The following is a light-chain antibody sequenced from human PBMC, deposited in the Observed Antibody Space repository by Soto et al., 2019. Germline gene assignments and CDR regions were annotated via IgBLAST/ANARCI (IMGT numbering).Light chain of an antibody. Sequence: ETLMTQSPATLAVSPGERATLSCRASRSVSSNLAWYQQKPGQAPRLLIYASSIRATGIPARFSGSGSGTAFTLTIASLQSEDFELYYCQQYNNWPRTFGQGTKVDIK. CDR2: ASS. CDR1: RSVSSN. J-gene: IGKJ1*01. V-gene: IGKV3-15*01. CDR3: QQYNNWPRT.